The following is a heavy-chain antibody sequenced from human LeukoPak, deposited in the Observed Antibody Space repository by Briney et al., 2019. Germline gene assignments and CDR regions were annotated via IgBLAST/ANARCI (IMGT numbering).Heavy chain of an antibody. CDR1: GGSISSSSYY. Sequence: SETLSLTCTVSGGSISSSSYYWSWIRQPPGKGLEWIGYIYYSGSTNYNPSLKSRVTISVDTSKNQFSLKLSSVTAADTAVYYCARSPYDFWSGYYSYLFDYWGQGTLVTVSS. J-gene: IGHJ4*02. CDR2: IYYSGST. D-gene: IGHD3-3*01. V-gene: IGHV4-61*01. CDR3: ARSPYDFWSGYYSYLFDY.